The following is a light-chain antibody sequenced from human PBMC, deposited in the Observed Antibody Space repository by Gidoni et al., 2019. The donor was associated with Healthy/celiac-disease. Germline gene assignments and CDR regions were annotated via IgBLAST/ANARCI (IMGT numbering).Light chain of an antibody. CDR3: QVWDSSSDHPV. CDR1: HIGSKS. Sequence: SYVLPQPPSVSVAPGKTARITCGGNHIGSKSVHWYQQKPGQAPVLVIYYDSDRPSGIHERFSGSNSGNTATLTISRVEAGDEADYYCQVWDSSSDHPVFGTGTKVTVL. J-gene: IGLJ1*01. CDR2: YDS. V-gene: IGLV3-21*04.